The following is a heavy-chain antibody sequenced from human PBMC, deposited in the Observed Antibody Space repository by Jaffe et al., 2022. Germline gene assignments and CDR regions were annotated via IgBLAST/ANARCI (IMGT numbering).Heavy chain of an antibody. CDR2: IYHSGST. J-gene: IGHJ6*03. V-gene: IGHV4-38-2*01. CDR1: GYSISSGYY. Sequence: QVQLQESGPGLVKPSETLSLTCAVSGYSISSGYYWGWIRQPPGKGLEWIGSIYHSGSTYYNPSLKSRVTISVDTSKNQFSLKLSSVTAADTAVYYCAHWDYYGSGRHPQSDMDVWGKGTTVTVSS. D-gene: IGHD3-10*01. CDR3: AHWDYYGSGRHPQSDMDV.